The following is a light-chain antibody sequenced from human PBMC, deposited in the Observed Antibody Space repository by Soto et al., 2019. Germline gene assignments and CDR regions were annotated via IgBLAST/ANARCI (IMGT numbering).Light chain of an antibody. CDR3: CSYADSYTYV. Sequence: QSALTQPRSVSGSPGQSVTISCTGTNSDVGGYNYVSWYQQHPGTAPKLMIYGVIKRPSGVPDRFSGSKSGNTASLTISGLQAEDEADYFCCSYADSYTYVFGTGTKVTVL. CDR2: GVI. V-gene: IGLV2-11*01. CDR1: NSDVGGYNY. J-gene: IGLJ1*01.